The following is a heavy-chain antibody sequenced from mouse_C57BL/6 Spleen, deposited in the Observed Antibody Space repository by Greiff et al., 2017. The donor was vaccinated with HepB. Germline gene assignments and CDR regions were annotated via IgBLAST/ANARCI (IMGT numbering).Heavy chain of an antibody. CDR2: INPYNGGT. Sequence: VQLQQSGPVLVKPGASVKMSCKASGYTFTDYYMNWVKQSHGKSLEWIGVINPYNGGTSYNQKFKGKATLTVDKSSITAYMELNSLTSEDSAVYYCARDGHFDYWGQGTTLTVSS. CDR1: GYTFTDYY. J-gene: IGHJ2*01. CDR3: ARDGHFDY. V-gene: IGHV1-19*01. D-gene: IGHD2-3*01.